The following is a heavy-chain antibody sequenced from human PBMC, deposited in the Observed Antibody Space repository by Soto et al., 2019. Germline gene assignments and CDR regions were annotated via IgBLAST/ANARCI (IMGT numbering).Heavy chain of an antibody. CDR3: ATRPGVVPAASTVWFDP. CDR2: IIPIFGTA. Sequence: QVQLVQSGAEVKKPGSSVKVSCKASGGTFSSYAISWVRQAPGQGLEWMGGIIPIFGTANYAQKFQGRVTIIADKSTSTAYMELSSLRSEDTAVYYCATRPGVVPAASTVWFDPWGQGTLVTVSS. V-gene: IGHV1-69*06. D-gene: IGHD2-2*01. CDR1: GGTFSSYA. J-gene: IGHJ5*02.